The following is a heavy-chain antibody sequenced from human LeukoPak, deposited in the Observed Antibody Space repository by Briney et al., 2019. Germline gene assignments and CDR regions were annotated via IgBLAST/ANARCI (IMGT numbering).Heavy chain of an antibody. J-gene: IGHJ6*03. D-gene: IGHD2-8*02. CDR3: ARGTVSMYYMDV. CDR1: GGSISSGSYY. V-gene: IGHV4-61*01. CDR2: IYYSGST. Sequence: PSETLSLTCTVSGGSISSGSYYWSWIRQPPGKGLEWIANIYYSGSTNYNPSLKSRVTISLDTSKNQISLRLSSVTAADTAVYYCARGTVSMYYMDVWGKGTTVTISS.